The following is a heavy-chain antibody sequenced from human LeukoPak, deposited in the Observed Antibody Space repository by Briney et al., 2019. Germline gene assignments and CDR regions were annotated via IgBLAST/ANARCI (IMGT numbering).Heavy chain of an antibody. CDR1: GFAFSGYA. Sequence: GGSLRLSCAASGFAFSGYAMHWVRQAPGKGLECVGVISHDASNKYYADSVKGRFTLSRDTSKNTLYLQMNSLRPEDTAVYYCVRQSCLSGSGCYLDFWGQGTLVTVSS. J-gene: IGHJ4*02. D-gene: IGHD3-22*01. CDR2: ISHDASNK. CDR3: VRQSCLSGSGCYLDF. V-gene: IGHV3-30-3*01.